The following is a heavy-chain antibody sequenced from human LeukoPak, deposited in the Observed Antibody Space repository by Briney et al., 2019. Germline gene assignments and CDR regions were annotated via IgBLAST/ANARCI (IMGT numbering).Heavy chain of an antibody. Sequence: PGRSLRLSCAASGFTFSSYGMHWVRQAPGKGLEWVAVISYVGSNKYYADSVKGRFTISRDNSKNTLYLQMNSLRAEDTAVYYCAKDLSIAAAGHDYWGQGTLVTVSS. V-gene: IGHV3-30*18. CDR1: GFTFSSYG. CDR3: AKDLSIAAAGHDY. D-gene: IGHD6-13*01. CDR2: ISYVGSNK. J-gene: IGHJ4*02.